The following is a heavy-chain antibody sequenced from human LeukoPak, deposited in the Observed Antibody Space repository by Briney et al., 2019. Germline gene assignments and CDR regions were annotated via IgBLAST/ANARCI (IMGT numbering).Heavy chain of an antibody. CDR3: AAVVPAVMGYFDY. D-gene: IGHD2-2*01. Sequence: SVKVSCKASGYTFTSYGISWVRQAPGQGLEWMGGIIPIFGTANYAQKFQGRVTITADESTSTAYMELSSLRSEDTAVYYCAAVVPAVMGYFDYWGQGTLVTVSS. CDR2: IIPIFGTA. V-gene: IGHV1-69*13. CDR1: GYTFTSYG. J-gene: IGHJ4*02.